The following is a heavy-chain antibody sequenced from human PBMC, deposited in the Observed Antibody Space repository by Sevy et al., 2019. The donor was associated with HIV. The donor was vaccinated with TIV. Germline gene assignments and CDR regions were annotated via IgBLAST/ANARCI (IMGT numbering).Heavy chain of an antibody. CDR1: GFTFSSYS. V-gene: IGHV3-21*01. CDR3: ARDGARITMVQGVLAYYHGMDV. Sequence: GGSLRLSCAASGFTFSSYSMNWVRQAPGKGLEWVSSSSSSSNYIYYADSVKGRFSISRDNAKNSLYLQMNSLRAEDTAVYYCARDGARITMVQGVLAYYHGMDVWGLGTTVTVSS. D-gene: IGHD3-10*01. CDR2: SSSSSNYI. J-gene: IGHJ6*02.